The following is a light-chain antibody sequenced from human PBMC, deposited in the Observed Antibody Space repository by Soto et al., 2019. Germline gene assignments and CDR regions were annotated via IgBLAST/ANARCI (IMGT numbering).Light chain of an antibody. J-gene: IGLJ3*02. Sequence: QSALTQPPSASGSPGQSVTISCTGTSSDIGGYNFVSWYQQHPGKAPKLMIDEVNKRPSGVPDRFSGSKSGNTASLTVSGLQAEDEADYYCGSYTSSSTLEMVFGGGTKLTVL. V-gene: IGLV2-8*01. CDR2: EVN. CDR3: GSYTSSSTLEMV. CDR1: SSDIGGYNF.